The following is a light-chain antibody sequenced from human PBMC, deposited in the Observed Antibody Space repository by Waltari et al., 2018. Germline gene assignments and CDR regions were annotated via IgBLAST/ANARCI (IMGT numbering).Light chain of an antibody. J-gene: IGKJ3*01. CDR1: QSISNY. Sequence: DIQMTQSQSSLSASVGDRVTITCRASQSISNYLSWYQQKPGKAPNLLIYRTSTLQSGVPSRFSGSGSGTYFILTISDLQAEDFATYYCQQSYSTLFTFGPGTKVDMK. CDR3: QQSYSTLFT. CDR2: RTS. V-gene: IGKV1-39*01.